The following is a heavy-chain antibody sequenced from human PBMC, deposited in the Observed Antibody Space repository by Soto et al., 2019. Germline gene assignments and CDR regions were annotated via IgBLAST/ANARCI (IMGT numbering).Heavy chain of an antibody. CDR2: INPIFGTA. CDR1: GGTFSSYA. D-gene: IGHD3-16*01. J-gene: IGHJ4*02. CDR3: AREPGDDSTPNRFDS. Sequence: QVQLVQSGAEVKKPGSSVKVSCKASGGTFSSYAISWVRQAPGQGLEWMGGINPIFGTANHAQKFQGRVTITADEATSTAYMDLRSLRSEATAVYYCAREPGDDSTPNRFDSWGQGTLVTVSS. V-gene: IGHV1-69*12.